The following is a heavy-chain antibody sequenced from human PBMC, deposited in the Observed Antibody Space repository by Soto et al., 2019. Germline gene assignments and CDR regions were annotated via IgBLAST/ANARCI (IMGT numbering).Heavy chain of an antibody. Sequence: QVQVVQSGAEVKKPGSSVNVSCKASGGTFSSYAVNWVRQAPGHGLEWMGVIIPVFATTHYAKNSHGRVTLAADEASGTAYLAMSSLRSADPAVYDCASSGRRSCSGAPCYRYFDSWGQGTLDTVS. CDR3: ASSGRRSCSGAPCYRYFDS. CDR2: IIPVFATT. J-gene: IGHJ4*02. D-gene: IGHD2-15*01. V-gene: IGHV1-69*01. CDR1: GGTFSSYA.